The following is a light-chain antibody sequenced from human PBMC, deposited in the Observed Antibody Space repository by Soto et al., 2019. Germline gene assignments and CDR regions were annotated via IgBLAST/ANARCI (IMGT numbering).Light chain of an antibody. J-gene: IGKJ3*01. Sequence: DIQMTQSPSSLSASVGDRVTITCRASQDINNYSAWSQPKPGQVPQSIIYAESTLQSTVQFIPPSRFRASGSGRGFTLTFRSLHAEDVATHYFENYHRVPFTLGPGTTVDI. CDR2: AES. CDR3: ENYHRVPFT. V-gene: IGKV1-27*01. CDR1: QDINNY.